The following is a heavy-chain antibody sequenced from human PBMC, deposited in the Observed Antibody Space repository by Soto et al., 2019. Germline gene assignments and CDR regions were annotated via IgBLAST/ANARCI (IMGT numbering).Heavy chain of an antibody. CDR2: ITPSGDNT. CDR1: AFTFGSYA. J-gene: IGHJ4*02. CDR3: AKSGSHSYFDY. D-gene: IGHD3-10*01. V-gene: IGHV3-23*01. Sequence: GSLRLSCAASAFTFGSYAMSWVRQAPGKGLEWVSSITPSGDNTYYADSVKGRFTISRGNSKNTLYLQMNSLRAEDTAVCYCAKSGSHSYFDYWGQGTLVTVSS.